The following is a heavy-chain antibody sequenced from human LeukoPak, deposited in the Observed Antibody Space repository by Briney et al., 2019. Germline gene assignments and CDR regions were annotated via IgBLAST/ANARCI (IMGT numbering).Heavy chain of an antibody. CDR1: GFTFSSYW. J-gene: IGHJ4*02. Sequence: PGGSLRLSCAASGFTFSSYWMHWVRQAPGQGLVWVSRINSDGSSTSYADSVKGRFTISRDNAKNTLYLQMNSLRAEDTAVYYCARARYRSSSGADYWGQGTLVTVSS. CDR3: ARARYRSSSGADY. V-gene: IGHV3-74*01. CDR2: INSDGSST. D-gene: IGHD6-6*01.